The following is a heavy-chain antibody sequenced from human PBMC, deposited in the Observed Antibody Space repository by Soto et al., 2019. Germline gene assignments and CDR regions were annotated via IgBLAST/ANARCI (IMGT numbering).Heavy chain of an antibody. CDR3: AREVVTPDDAFDI. CDR1: GFTFSGYW. CDR2: IDGDGSTT. J-gene: IGHJ3*02. Sequence: EVQLVESGGGLVQPGGSLRLSCAASGFTFSGYWMHWVRQAPGKGLVWVSRIDGDGSTTAYADSVKGRFTISRDNAKNTLVLQMNSLRVEDTAVYYCAREVVTPDDAFDIWGQGTMVTVSS. D-gene: IGHD2-21*02. V-gene: IGHV3-74*01.